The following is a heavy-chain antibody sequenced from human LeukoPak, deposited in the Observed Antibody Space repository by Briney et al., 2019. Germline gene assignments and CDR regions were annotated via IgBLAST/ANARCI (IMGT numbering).Heavy chain of an antibody. J-gene: IGHJ4*02. V-gene: IGHV3-74*01. CDR1: GFAFIKYC. CDR3: ATRQWLAPPPDS. CDR2: INTDGTVT. D-gene: IGHD6-19*01. Sequence: GGSLRLSCAASGFAFIKYCVLWVRQAPGKGLESVSRINTDGTVTTYADSVKGRFTVSIDNADNTMFLQMNSVRDEDTAVYYCATRQWLAPPPDSWGQGTPVTVSS.